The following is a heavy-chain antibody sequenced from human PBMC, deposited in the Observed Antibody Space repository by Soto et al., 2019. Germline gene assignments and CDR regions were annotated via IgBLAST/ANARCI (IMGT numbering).Heavy chain of an antibody. Sequence: QVQLVQSGAEVKKPGSSVKVSCKASGGTFSSYAISWVRQAPGQGLEWMGGIIPIFGTANYAQKFQGRVTITADESTSTAYMELSSLRSEDTAVYYCAGGPGGGDYVPVYNWFDPWGQGTLVTVSS. CDR1: GGTFSSYA. CDR2: IIPIFGTA. D-gene: IGHD4-17*01. V-gene: IGHV1-69*01. J-gene: IGHJ5*02. CDR3: AGGPGGGDYVPVYNWFDP.